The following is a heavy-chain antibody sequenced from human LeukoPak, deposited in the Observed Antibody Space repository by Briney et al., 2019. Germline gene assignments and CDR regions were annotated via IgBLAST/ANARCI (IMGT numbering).Heavy chain of an antibody. CDR3: ARYDSSGYYYRDWFDP. CDR2: ISAYSGNT. Sequence: GASVKVSCKASGYTFTSYGISWVRQAPGQGLEWMGWISAYSGNTNYAQKLQGRVTMTTDTSTSTAYMELRSLRSDDTAVYYCARYDSSGYYYRDWFDPWGQGTLVTVSS. J-gene: IGHJ5*02. D-gene: IGHD3-22*01. V-gene: IGHV1-18*01. CDR1: GYTFTSYG.